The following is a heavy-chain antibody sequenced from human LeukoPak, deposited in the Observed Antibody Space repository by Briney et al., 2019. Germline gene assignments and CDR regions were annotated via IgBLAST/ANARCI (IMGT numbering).Heavy chain of an antibody. Sequence: PGGSLRLSCAASGFTFSDYYMSWIRQAPGKGLEWVSYISSSSSYTNYADSVKGRFTISRDNSKNTLDLQMNSLRAEDTAVYFCARGNAELSGAFDIWGQGTMVTVSS. CDR3: ARGNAELSGAFDI. J-gene: IGHJ3*02. CDR1: GFTFSDYY. V-gene: IGHV3-11*06. D-gene: IGHD3-16*02. CDR2: ISSSSSYT.